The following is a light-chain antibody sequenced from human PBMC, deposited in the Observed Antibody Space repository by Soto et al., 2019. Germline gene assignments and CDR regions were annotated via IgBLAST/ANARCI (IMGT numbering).Light chain of an antibody. CDR1: QSVSSSY. Sequence: IVLTQSPATLSLSPGERATLSCGASQSVSSSYLAWYQQKPGQAPRLLIYGASSRATGIPDRFSGGGSGTDFTLTISRLEPEDFGVYYCQQYHDSTLMFGQGTKVDI. J-gene: IGKJ1*01. CDR3: QQYHDSTLM. CDR2: GAS. V-gene: IGKV3-20*01.